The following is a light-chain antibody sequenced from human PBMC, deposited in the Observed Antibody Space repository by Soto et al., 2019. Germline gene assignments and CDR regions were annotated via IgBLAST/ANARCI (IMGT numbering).Light chain of an antibody. CDR3: QQYNNWPGT. CDR2: GAS. Sequence: EIVMTQSPATLSVSPGERATLSCRASQSVSSNLAWYQQKPGQAPRLLIYGASTRATVIPARFSGSGSGTEFTLNISSLQSEDFAFYYCQQYNNWPGTFGQGTKVEIK. J-gene: IGKJ1*01. V-gene: IGKV3-15*01. CDR1: QSVSSN.